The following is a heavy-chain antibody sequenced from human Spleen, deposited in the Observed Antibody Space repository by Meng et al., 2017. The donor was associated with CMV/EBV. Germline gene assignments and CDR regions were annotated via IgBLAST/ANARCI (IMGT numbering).Heavy chain of an antibody. CDR1: GYTFTGYY. J-gene: IGHJ4*02. V-gene: IGHV1-2*02. CDR2: INPNSGGT. CDR3: AREVEGGYGVLDYFDY. Sequence: QVQLVQSGAEVKNPGASVKVSCKASGYTFTGYYMHWVRQAPGQGLEWMGWINPNSGGTNYAQKFQGRVTMTRDTSISTAYMELSRLRSDDTAVYYCAREVEGGYGVLDYFDYWGQGTLVTVSS. D-gene: IGHD4-17*01.